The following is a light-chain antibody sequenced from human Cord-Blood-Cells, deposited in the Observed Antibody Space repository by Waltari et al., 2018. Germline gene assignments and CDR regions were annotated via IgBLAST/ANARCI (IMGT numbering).Light chain of an antibody. V-gene: IGKV1-39*01. Sequence: IQMTQSPSSLSASVGDRVTITCRASQSISSYLNWYQQKPGNAPKLLIYAASSLQSGVTSMFSGSGSGKDFTLTISSLQPEDFATYYCQQSYSTPFTFGPGTKVDIK. J-gene: IGKJ3*01. CDR2: AAS. CDR1: QSISSY. CDR3: QQSYSTPFT.